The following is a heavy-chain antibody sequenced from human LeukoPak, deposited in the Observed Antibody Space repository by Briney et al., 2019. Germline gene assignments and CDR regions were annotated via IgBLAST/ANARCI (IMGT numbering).Heavy chain of an antibody. D-gene: IGHD3-10*01. CDR3: ARALRGFGEPFDY. V-gene: IGHV4-59*01. CDR1: GGSISSYY. J-gene: IGHJ4*02. CDR2: IYYRGST. Sequence: SETLSLTCTVSGGSISSYYWSWIRQPPGKGLKWIGYIYYRGSTNYNPSLKSRVTISVDTSKNQFSLKLSSVTAADTAVYYCARALRGFGEPFDYWGQGTLVTVSS.